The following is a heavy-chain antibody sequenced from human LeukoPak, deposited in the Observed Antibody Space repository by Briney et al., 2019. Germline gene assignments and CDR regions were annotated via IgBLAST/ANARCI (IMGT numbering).Heavy chain of an antibody. D-gene: IGHD4-11*01. Sequence: SETLSLTCTVSGGSISSYYWSWIRQPAGKGLEWIGRIYTSGSTNYNPSLKSRVTMSVDTSKNQFSLKLSSVTAADTAVYYCARDERLTVTTLPHTYYYYYMDVWGKGTTVTVSS. CDR3: ARDERLTVTTLPHTYYYYYMDV. CDR1: GGSISSYY. V-gene: IGHV4-4*07. J-gene: IGHJ6*03. CDR2: IYTSGST.